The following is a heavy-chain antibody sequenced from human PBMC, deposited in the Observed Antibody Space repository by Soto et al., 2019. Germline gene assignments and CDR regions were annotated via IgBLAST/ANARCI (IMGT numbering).Heavy chain of an antibody. CDR2: IMSKSDGGTT. J-gene: IGHJ4*02. Sequence: PWGSMRVSWAAAGFKFIDFGGHWVRKETGKGLEWVGRIMSKSDGGTTDYAAPVKGRFVISRDDPKNMVYLQMNSLKTEDTAVYYCTTVNSGWRAVDCWGQGTLVTVSS. D-gene: IGHD6-19*01. CDR1: GFKFIDFG. V-gene: IGHV3-15*01. CDR3: TTVNSGWRAVDC.